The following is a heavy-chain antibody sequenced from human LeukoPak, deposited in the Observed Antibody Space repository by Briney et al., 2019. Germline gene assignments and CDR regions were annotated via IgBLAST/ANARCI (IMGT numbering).Heavy chain of an antibody. V-gene: IGHV4-59*01. CDR3: ARVRTLGYYGMDV. CDR1: GGSISSYY. D-gene: IGHD1-14*01. Sequence: PSETLSLTCTVSGGSISSYYWSWIRQPPGKGLEWIGYIYYSGSTNYNPSLKSRVTISVDTSKNQFSLKLSSVTAADTAVYYCARVRTLGYYGMDVWGQGTTVTVSS. CDR2: IYYSGST. J-gene: IGHJ6*02.